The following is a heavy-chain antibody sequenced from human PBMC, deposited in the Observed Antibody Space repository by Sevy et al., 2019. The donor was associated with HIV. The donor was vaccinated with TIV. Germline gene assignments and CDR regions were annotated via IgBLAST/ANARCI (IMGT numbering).Heavy chain of an antibody. Sequence: GGSLRLSCAASGFTFSSYSMNWVRQAPGKGLEWVSSISSSSSYIYYADSVKGRFTISRDNAKNSLYLQMNSLRAEDTAVYYCARDGFYCTNGVCYISYYYYGMDVWGQGTMVTVSS. CDR3: ARDGFYCTNGVCYISYYYYGMDV. CDR1: GFTFSSYS. D-gene: IGHD2-8*01. V-gene: IGHV3-21*01. CDR2: ISSSSSYI. J-gene: IGHJ6*02.